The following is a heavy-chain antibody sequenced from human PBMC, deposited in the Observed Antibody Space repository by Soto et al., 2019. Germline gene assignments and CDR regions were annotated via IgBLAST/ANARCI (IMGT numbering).Heavy chain of an antibody. CDR1: GFPLSSYS. D-gene: IGHD2-15*01. V-gene: IGHV3-21*01. J-gene: IGHJ1*01. Sequence: GGAPRPSLATSGFPLSSYSMKLGRPAPGEGLEWVSSISSSSSYIYYADSVTGRFTISRDNAKNSLYLQMNSLRAEDTAVYYCARGLVVVAATRDSYFQHWGQGTLVTVSS. CDR2: ISSSSSYI. CDR3: ARGLVVVAATRDSYFQH.